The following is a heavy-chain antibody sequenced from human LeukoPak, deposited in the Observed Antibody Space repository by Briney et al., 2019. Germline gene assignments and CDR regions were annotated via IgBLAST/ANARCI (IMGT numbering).Heavy chain of an antibody. CDR3: ARDLRGSNYFDY. CDR1: GFTFSSYW. V-gene: IGHV3-74*01. J-gene: IGHJ4*02. Sequence: GGSLRLSCAASGFTFSSYWMHWVRQAPGKGLVWVSRINSDGCSTSYADSVRGRFTISRDNAKNTLYLQMNSLRAEDTAVYYCARDLRGSNYFDYWGQGTLVTVSS. CDR2: INSDGCST. D-gene: IGHD3-10*01.